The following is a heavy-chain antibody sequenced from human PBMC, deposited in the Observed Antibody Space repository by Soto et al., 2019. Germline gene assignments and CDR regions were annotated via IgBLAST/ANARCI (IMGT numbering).Heavy chain of an antibody. CDR2: IYHGGTT. Sequence: SETLSLTCGVSGVSISTSYYWGWIRQPPGKRLEWIANIYHGGTTYYNPSLKRRVTMSVDTSRNQFSLKLTSVTAADTAVYYCARDLLVEAYPSYFDSWGPGTLVTVSS. D-gene: IGHD1-26*01. J-gene: IGHJ4*02. CDR3: ARDLLVEAYPSYFDS. CDR1: GVSISTSYY. V-gene: IGHV4-38-2*02.